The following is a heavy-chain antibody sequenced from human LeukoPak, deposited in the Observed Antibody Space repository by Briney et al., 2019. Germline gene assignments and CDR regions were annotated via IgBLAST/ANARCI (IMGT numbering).Heavy chain of an antibody. V-gene: IGHV1-2*02. Sequence: ASVKVSCKASGYTFTGYYMHWVRQAPGQGLEWMGWINPNSGGTNYAQKFQGKVTMTRDTSISTAYMELSRLRSDDTAVYYCARGLREYQLLPDYWGQGTLVTVSS. CDR3: ARGLREYQLLPDY. J-gene: IGHJ4*02. CDR2: INPNSGGT. D-gene: IGHD2-2*01. CDR1: GYTFTGYY.